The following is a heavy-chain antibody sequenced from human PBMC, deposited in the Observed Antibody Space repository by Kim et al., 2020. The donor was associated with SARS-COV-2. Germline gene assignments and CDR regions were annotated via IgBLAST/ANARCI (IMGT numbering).Heavy chain of an antibody. Sequence: GGSLRLSCAASGFTFSSYAMHWVRQGPGKGLEWVAIISYDGSNKHYADSVRGRFTISRDTSKNTQNLQMNSLRAEDTAVYYGARGSLTDSSGYQIDYWGQRALVTVSS. D-gene: IGHD3-22*01. CDR2: ISYDGSNK. J-gene: IGHJ4*02. CDR3: ARGSLTDSSGYQIDY. CDR1: GFTFSSYA. V-gene: IGHV3-30-3*01.